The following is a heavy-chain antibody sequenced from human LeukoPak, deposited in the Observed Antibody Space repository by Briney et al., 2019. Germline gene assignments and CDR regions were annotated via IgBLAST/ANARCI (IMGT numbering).Heavy chain of an antibody. Sequence: GGSLRLSCAAPGFTFSSYGMHWVRQAPGKGLARVAVISYDGSNKYYADSVKGRFTISRDNSKNTLYLQMNSLRTEDTAVYYCAKLLGGGDCYYCEAYWGQGTLVTVSS. CDR2: ISYDGSNK. J-gene: IGHJ4*02. CDR3: AKLLGGGDCYYCEAY. V-gene: IGHV3-30*18. CDR1: GFTFSSYG. D-gene: IGHD2-21*02.